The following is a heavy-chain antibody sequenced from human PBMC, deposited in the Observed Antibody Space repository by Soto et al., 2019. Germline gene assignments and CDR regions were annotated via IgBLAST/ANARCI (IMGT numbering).Heavy chain of an antibody. D-gene: IGHD3-10*01. Sequence: EVQLVESGGGLVQPGGSLRLSCAASEFTFSGRSVHWVRQAPGKGLVWVSGIDKVGTDSTYADSVKVRFTSSRDNAKNTVYLQKNRLRVEYTAVYYCARGWFGPDVGGKGTTVTVSS. CDR2: IDKVGTDS. V-gene: IGHV3-74*01. CDR1: EFTFSGRS. J-gene: IGHJ6*03. CDR3: ARGWFGPDV.